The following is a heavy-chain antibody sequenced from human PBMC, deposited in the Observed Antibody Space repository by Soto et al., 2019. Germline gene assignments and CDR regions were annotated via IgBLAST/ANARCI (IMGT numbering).Heavy chain of an antibody. J-gene: IGHJ2*01. CDR1: GFTVSDNY. D-gene: IGHD3-16*01. CDR2: IYSGAAT. CDR3: ARALRGWGGYFDL. Sequence: EVQLVESGGGLVQPGGSLRLSCAASGFTVSDNYMNWVRQAPGKGLEWVSVIYSGAATYYADSVKGRFTISRDNSKNTLYLQMNRLRAEDTAVYSCARALRGWGGYFDLWGRGTLVTVSS. V-gene: IGHV3-66*01.